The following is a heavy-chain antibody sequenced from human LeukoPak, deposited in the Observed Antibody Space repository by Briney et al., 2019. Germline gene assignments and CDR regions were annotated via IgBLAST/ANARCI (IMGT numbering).Heavy chain of an antibody. CDR2: IPYDGSNK. CDR3: ARGGYGENRHPTRPH. V-gene: IGHV3-30*03. J-gene: IGHJ4*02. CDR1: GFTFSNYG. D-gene: IGHD4-17*01. Sequence: LPGRSLRLSCAASGFTFSNYGMHWVRQAPGKGLEGVAVIPYDGSNKYYVDSVKGRFTISRDNSKNTLYLQMNSLRAEDTAVYYCARGGYGENRHPTRPHWGQGTLVTVPS.